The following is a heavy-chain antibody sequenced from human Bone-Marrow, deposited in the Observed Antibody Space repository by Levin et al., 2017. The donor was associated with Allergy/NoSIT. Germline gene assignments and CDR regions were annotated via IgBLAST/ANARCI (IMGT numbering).Heavy chain of an antibody. CDR3: ASGVGTSDFDY. J-gene: IGHJ4*02. D-gene: IGHD2-21*02. Sequence: GESLKISCAASGFSFKKAWMTWVRQAPGKGLEWVGRVKGKNDGGTTDYAAAVKDRFFISRDDSKNTAYLQMNSLKTDDTAVYYCASGVGTSDFDYWGQGTLVTVSS. V-gene: IGHV3-15*01. CDR1: GFSFKKAW. CDR2: VKGKNDGGTT.